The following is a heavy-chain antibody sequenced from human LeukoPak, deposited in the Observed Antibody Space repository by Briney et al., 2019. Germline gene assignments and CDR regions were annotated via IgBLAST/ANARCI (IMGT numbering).Heavy chain of an antibody. CDR2: IYYSGST. J-gene: IGHJ5*02. V-gene: IGHV4-39*01. CDR1: GGSISSSSYY. CDR3: ARAPLRGSFWFDP. D-gene: IGHD3-10*01. Sequence: PSETLSLTCTVSGGSISSSSYYWGWIRRPPGKGLEWIGNIYYSGSTYYNPSLKSRVTISVDTSKNQFSLKLSSVTAADTAVYYCARAPLRGSFWFDPWGQGTLVTVSS.